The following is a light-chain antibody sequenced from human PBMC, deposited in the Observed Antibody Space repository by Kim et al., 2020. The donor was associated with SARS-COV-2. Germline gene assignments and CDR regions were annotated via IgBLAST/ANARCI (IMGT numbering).Light chain of an antibody. Sequence: EVVMTQSPAILSVSPGEGATLSCRASQTIRNNYLVWYQQKPGQAPRPLMYFASTRATGIPARFSGSGSGTEFTLTISSLQSEDFAIYYCQQHSNWPLTFGGGTKVDIK. CDR1: QTIRNN. J-gene: IGKJ4*01. CDR2: FAS. CDR3: QQHSNWPLT. V-gene: IGKV3-15*01.